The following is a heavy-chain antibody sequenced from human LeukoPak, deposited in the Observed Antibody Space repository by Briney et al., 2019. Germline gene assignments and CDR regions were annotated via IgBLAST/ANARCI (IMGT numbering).Heavy chain of an antibody. J-gene: IGHJ6*02. CDR1: GGSISSSSYY. V-gene: IGHV4-61*05. Sequence: SETLSLTCTVSGGSISSSSYYWGWIRQPPGKGLEWIGYIYYSGSTNYNLSLKSRVTISVDTSKNQFSLKLSSVTAADTAVYYCARWEGGGGSSYYYYGMDVWGQGTTVTVSS. CDR3: ARWEGGGGSSYYYYGMDV. CDR2: IYYSGST. D-gene: IGHD2-15*01.